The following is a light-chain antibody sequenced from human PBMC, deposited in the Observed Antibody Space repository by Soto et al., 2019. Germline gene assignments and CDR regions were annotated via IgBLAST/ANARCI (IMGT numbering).Light chain of an antibody. V-gene: IGLV2-8*01. Sequence: QSALTQPPSASGSPGQSVTISCTGTSSDIGGYNFVSWYQQHPGKAPKLMIDEVNKRPSGVPDRFSGSKSGNTASLTVSGLQAEDEADYYCCSCVSGSPFDVLFGGGTQLTVL. CDR1: SSDIGGYNF. J-gene: IGLJ3*02. CDR3: CSCVSGSPFDVL. CDR2: EVN.